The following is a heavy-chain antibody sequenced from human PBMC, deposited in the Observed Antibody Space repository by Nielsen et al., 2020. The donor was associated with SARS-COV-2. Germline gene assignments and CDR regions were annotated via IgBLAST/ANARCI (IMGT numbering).Heavy chain of an antibody. D-gene: IGHD2-2*01. J-gene: IGHJ5*02. CDR1: SGSFSNSAYY. CDR2: IYYDGRTT. V-gene: IGHV4-39*07. CDR3: AREGESGIPGNWFDT. Sequence: SETLSLTCTVSSGSFSNSAYYWDWIRLAPGKGLEWIGKIYYDGRTTYYNPSLKSRDTISADTTKNQFSLRLRSVTAADTAFYHCAREGESGIPGNWFDTWGRGALVTVSS.